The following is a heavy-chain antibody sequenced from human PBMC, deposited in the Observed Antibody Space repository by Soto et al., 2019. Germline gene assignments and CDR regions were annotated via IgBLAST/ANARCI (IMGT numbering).Heavy chain of an antibody. CDR2: ISAYNGNT. CDR1: GYTFTSYG. Sequence: QVQLVQSGAEVKKPGASVKVSCKASGYTFTSYGISWVRQAPGQGLEWMGWISAYNGNTNYAQKLQGRVTMTTDTSTSTAYMELRSLRSDDTAVYYGARDHNRYCSGGSCYPGDYWGQGTLVTVSS. D-gene: IGHD2-15*01. V-gene: IGHV1-18*01. J-gene: IGHJ4*02. CDR3: ARDHNRYCSGGSCYPGDY.